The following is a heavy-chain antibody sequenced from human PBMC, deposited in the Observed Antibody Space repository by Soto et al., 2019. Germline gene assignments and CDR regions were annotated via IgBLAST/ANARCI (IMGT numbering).Heavy chain of an antibody. CDR3: AREGGTDGDYPFDY. V-gene: IGHV3-33*01. J-gene: IGHJ4*02. CDR1: GFTFSSYA. D-gene: IGHD4-17*01. CDR2: IWYDGSNK. Sequence: QVQLVESGGGVVQPGRSLRLSCAASGFTFSSYAMHWVRQAPGKGLEWVAVIWYDGSNKYYADSVKGRFTISRDNSKNTLYLQMNSMRDEETAVYYCAREGGTDGDYPFDYWGQGTLVHVSS.